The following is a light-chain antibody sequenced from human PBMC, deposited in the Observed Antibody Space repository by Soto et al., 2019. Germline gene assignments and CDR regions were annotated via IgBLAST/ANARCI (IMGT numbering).Light chain of an antibody. V-gene: IGKV1-6*01. Sequence: AIPMTQSPSSLSASVGDRVTITCRASQGIRNDLLWYQQKPGKAPKLLIYAASSLQSGVPSRFSGRGSGADFTLTISSLQPEDFATYYCLQDYNYPLTFGQGTKVEI. CDR1: QGIRND. CDR3: LQDYNYPLT. CDR2: AAS. J-gene: IGKJ1*01.